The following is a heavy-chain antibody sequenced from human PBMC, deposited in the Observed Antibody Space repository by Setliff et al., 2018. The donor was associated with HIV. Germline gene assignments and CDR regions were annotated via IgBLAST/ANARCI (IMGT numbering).Heavy chain of an antibody. CDR1: GGSISTYY. CDR3: ARDVGGFTVFAVPRGGFDP. CDR2: IYYTGRT. J-gene: IGHJ5*02. Sequence: ASETLSLTCTVSGGSISTYYWSWIRQAPGRGLEWIGYIYYTGRTNYNPSLKSRVTMSLDSSKKQFSLKLSSETAADTAVYFCARDVGGFTVFAVPRGGFDPWGQGTLVTVSS. D-gene: IGHD3-3*01. V-gene: IGHV4-59*01.